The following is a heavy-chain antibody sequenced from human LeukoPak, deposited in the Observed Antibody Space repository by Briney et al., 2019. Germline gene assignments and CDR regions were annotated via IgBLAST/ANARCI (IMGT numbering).Heavy chain of an antibody. D-gene: IGHD3-16*01. J-gene: IGHJ3*02. Sequence: AGGSLRLSCSASGFTLSNYAMYWVRQPPGKGLKRVSGISRIGGDTYYADSVKGRFTISRDNSKNTLYLQMSSLRPEDTAMYYCVKAPLPGAVPIEIWGQGTMVTVSS. CDR2: ISRIGGDT. CDR1: GFTLSNYA. V-gene: IGHV3-64D*06. CDR3: VKAPLPGAVPIEI.